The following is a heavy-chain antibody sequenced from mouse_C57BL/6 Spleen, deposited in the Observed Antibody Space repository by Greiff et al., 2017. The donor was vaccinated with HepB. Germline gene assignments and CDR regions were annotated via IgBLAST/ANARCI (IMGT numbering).Heavy chain of an antibody. CDR3: ARPHYGGYAMDY. V-gene: IGHV1-69*01. CDR2: IDPSDSYT. J-gene: IGHJ4*01. D-gene: IGHD1-1*01. CDR1: GYTFTSYW. Sequence: QVQLQQPGAELVMPGASVKLSCKASGYTFTSYWMHWVKQRPGQGLEWIGEIDPSDSYTNYNQKFKGKSTLTVDKSSSTAYMQLSSLTSEDSAVSYCARPHYGGYAMDYWGQGTSVTVSS.